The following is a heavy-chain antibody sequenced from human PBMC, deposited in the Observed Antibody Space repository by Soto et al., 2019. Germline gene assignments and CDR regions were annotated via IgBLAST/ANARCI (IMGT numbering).Heavy chain of an antibody. V-gene: IGHV3-23*01. Sequence: GGSLRLSCAASGFTFSSYAMSWVRQAPGKGLEWVSAISGSGGSTYYADSVKGRFTISRDNSKNTLYLQMNSLRAEDTAVYYCAKGSVAGYLTVAYYYYGMDVWGQGTTVTVSS. CDR3: AKGSVAGYLTVAYYYYGMDV. J-gene: IGHJ6*02. CDR1: GFTFSSYA. D-gene: IGHD6-19*01. CDR2: ISGSGGST.